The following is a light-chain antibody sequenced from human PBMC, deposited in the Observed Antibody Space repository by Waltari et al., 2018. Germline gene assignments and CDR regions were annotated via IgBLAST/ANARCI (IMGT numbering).Light chain of an antibody. Sequence: EIVLTQSPGTLSLAPGERATLSCRASQSVSRTLAWYQQKPGQTPSPLIYAASARAAGIPARFSGSGSGTDFSLTISRLEPEDFAVYYCQHYVRLPATFGQGTKVEIK. J-gene: IGKJ1*01. V-gene: IGKV3-20*01. CDR2: AAS. CDR3: QHYVRLPAT. CDR1: QSVSRT.